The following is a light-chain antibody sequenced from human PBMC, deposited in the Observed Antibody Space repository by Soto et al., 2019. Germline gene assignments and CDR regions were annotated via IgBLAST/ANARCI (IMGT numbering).Light chain of an antibody. Sequence: EIVLTQSPATLSLSPGERATLSCRASQSVSGSFLAWYQQKPGQAPRLLIYDTSNRATDIPARFSGSGSGTDFTLIISSLEPEDFAVYYCQQRGNRLLSFGGGTKVEIK. V-gene: IGKV3-11*01. CDR1: QSVSGSF. J-gene: IGKJ4*01. CDR2: DTS. CDR3: QQRGNRLLS.